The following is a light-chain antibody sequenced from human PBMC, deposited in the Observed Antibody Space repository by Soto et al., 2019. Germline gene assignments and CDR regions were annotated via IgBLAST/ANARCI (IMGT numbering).Light chain of an antibody. Sequence: DIQMTQSPSILSASVGDRVTITCRASQTIRSWLAWYQQRPGKAPRLLIYDASSLKSGVPSRFSGSGSGTEFTLTISSLQPDDFATYFCQKYSTFLTFRQGTKVDIK. J-gene: IGKJ1*01. CDR2: DAS. CDR3: QKYSTFLT. CDR1: QTIRSW. V-gene: IGKV1-5*01.